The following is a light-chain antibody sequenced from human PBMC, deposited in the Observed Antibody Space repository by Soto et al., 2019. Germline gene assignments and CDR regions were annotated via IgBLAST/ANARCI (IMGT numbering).Light chain of an antibody. Sequence: EIVMTQSPATLSVSPGERATLSCRASQSVGFNLAWYQQRPGQAPRLLIYGASSRATGIPDRFSGSGSGTDFTLTISRLEPEDFAVYYCQQYNTSPTWTFGQGTKVDIK. CDR3: QQYNTSPTWT. V-gene: IGKV3D-15*01. CDR2: GAS. CDR1: QSVGFN. J-gene: IGKJ1*01.